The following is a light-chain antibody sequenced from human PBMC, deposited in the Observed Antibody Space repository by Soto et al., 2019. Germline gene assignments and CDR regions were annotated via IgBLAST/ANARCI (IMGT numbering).Light chain of an antibody. CDR3: GTWDSSLSAKV. CDR2: DNN. Sequence: QSVLTQPPSVSAAPGQKVTISCSGSSSNIGNNYVSWYRQLPGTAPKLLIYDNNKRPSGIPDRFSGSKSGTSATLGITGLQTGDEADYYCGTWDSSLSAKVLGGGTKVTVL. V-gene: IGLV1-51*01. J-gene: IGLJ2*01. CDR1: SSNIGNNY.